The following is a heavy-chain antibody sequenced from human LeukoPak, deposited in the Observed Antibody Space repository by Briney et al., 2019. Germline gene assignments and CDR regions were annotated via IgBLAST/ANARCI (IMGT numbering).Heavy chain of an antibody. CDR2: IYYSGST. CDR1: GGSISSYY. V-gene: IGHV4-59*01. J-gene: IGHJ3*02. CDR3: ARVMIAAAGPPAFDI. D-gene: IGHD6-13*01. Sequence: SETLSLTCTVSGGSISSYYWSWIRQPPGKGLEWIGYIYYSGSTNYNPSLKSRVTISVDTSKNQFSLKLSSVTAADTAVYYCARVMIAAAGPPAFDIWGQGTMVTVSS.